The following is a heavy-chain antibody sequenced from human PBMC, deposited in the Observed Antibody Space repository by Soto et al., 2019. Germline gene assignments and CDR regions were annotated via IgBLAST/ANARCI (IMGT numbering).Heavy chain of an antibody. Sequence: QLQLQESGPGLVKPSETLSLSCTVSGGSISGSSYYWGWIRPPPGKGLEWIGSIYYSWSTYYNPSLTSLVTISVDTYKKQFLLMLTSVTAADAAVYFCGCYGVGSSFCILLDYGGQGAMVTVSS. CDR2: IYYSWST. D-gene: IGHD3-10*01. V-gene: IGHV4-39*01. J-gene: IGHJ4*02. CDR3: GCYGVGSSFCILLDY. CDR1: GGSISGSSYY.